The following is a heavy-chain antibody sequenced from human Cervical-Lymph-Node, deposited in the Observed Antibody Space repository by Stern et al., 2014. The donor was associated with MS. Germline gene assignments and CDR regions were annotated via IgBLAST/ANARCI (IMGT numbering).Heavy chain of an antibody. Sequence: MQLVESGAEVKKPGASVKVSCKASGYTFTSYGISWVRQAPGQGLEWMGWISAYNGNTNYAQKLQGRVTMTTDTSTSTAYMELRRLRSDDTAVYYCARTDYGDFYWYFDLWGRGTLVTVSS. CDR1: GYTFTSYG. CDR2: ISAYNGNT. V-gene: IGHV1-18*01. CDR3: ARTDYGDFYWYFDL. D-gene: IGHD4-17*01. J-gene: IGHJ2*01.